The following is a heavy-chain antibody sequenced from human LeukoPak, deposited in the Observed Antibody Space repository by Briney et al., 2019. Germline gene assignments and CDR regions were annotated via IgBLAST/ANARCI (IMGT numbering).Heavy chain of an antibody. D-gene: IGHD6-19*01. CDR2: VDYIGST. J-gene: IGHJ4*02. CDR1: GGSISSYY. CDR3: ARDEISSGWFTDFDY. V-gene: IGHV4-59*01. Sequence: SETLSLTCTVSGGSISSYYWSWIRQPPGKGLEWIGYVDYIGSTNYNPSLKSRVIISVDRSKNQFSLNLISVTADDTAIYYCARDEISSGWFTDFDYWGQGALVT.